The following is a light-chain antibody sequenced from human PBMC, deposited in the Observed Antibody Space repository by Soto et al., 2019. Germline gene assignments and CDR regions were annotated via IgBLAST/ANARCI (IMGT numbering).Light chain of an antibody. V-gene: IGKV1-39*01. Sequence: DIQMTQSPSSLSASVGDRVTITCRASQSISSYLNWYQQKPGKAPKLLIYAASSLQSGVPSRFSGSGSGTDFTLPISSLQPEDFATYYCQQSYSTPPCTFGQGTKLEIK. CDR1: QSISSY. CDR3: QQSYSTPPCT. CDR2: AAS. J-gene: IGKJ2*02.